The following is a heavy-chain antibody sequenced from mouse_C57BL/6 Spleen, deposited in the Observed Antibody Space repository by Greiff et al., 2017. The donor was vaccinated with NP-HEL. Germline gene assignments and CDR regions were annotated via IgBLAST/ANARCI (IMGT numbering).Heavy chain of an antibody. CDR2: INPNNGGT. D-gene: IGHD6-1*01. CDR1: GYTFTDYY. V-gene: IGHV1-26*01. CDR3: ARGRTLYYFDY. Sequence: EVQLQQSGPELVKPGASVKISCKASGYTFTDYYMNWVKQSHGKSLEWIGDINPNNGGTSYNQKFKGKATLTVDKSSSTAYMELRSLTSEDSAVYDCARGRTLYYFDYWGQGTTLTVSS. J-gene: IGHJ2*01.